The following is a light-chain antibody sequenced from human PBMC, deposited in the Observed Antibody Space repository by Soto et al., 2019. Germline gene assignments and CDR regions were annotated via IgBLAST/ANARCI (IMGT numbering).Light chain of an antibody. CDR2: AAS. CDR1: QGISSY. J-gene: IGKJ4*01. V-gene: IGKV1-39*01. Sequence: IQFTHSPSSLSASVVSRVTVTCRASQGISSYLAWYQQKPGKAPKLLIYAASSLQSGVPSRFSGSGSGTDFTLTISSLQPEDFATYYCQQSYSTRLTFGGGTKVDIK. CDR3: QQSYSTRLT.